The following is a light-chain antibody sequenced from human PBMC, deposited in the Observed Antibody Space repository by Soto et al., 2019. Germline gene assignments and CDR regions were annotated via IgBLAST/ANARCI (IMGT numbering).Light chain of an antibody. CDR3: SSYATHRDVL. J-gene: IGLJ2*01. CDR1: GSHIGHYNY. Sequence: QSALTQPASVSASPGQSITISCTGTGSHIGHYNYGYWYQQHPGQPPKTLIYEVSHRPSGISGRISGSKSGNTASLSSSGLQAYDQADYYCSSYATHRDVLFGGGTKLTVL. CDR2: EVS. V-gene: IGLV2-14*01.